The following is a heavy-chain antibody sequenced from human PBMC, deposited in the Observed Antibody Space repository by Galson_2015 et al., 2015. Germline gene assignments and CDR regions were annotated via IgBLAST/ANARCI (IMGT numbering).Heavy chain of an antibody. D-gene: IGHD2-2*01. CDR1: GFTVSSNY. J-gene: IGHJ4*02. CDR2: IYSGGST. CDR3: AREYQLPGSPFFDY. Sequence: SLRLSCAASGFTVSSNYMSWVRQAPGKGLEWVSVIYSGGSTYYADSVKGRFTISRDNSKNTLYLQMNSLRAEDTAVYYCAREYQLPGSPFFDYWGQGTLLTVSS. V-gene: IGHV3-53*01.